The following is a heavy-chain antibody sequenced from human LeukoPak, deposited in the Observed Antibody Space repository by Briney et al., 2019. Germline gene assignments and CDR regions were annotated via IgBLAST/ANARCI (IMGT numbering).Heavy chain of an antibody. V-gene: IGHV3-48*03. CDR1: GFTFSSYE. CDR3: ARSGSKELWLWGDDAFDI. D-gene: IGHD2-21*01. CDR2: ISSSGSTI. Sequence: GGSLRLSCAASGFTFSSYEMNWVRQAPGKGLEWVSYISSSGSTIYYADSVKGRFTISRDNAKNSLYLQMNSLRAEDTAVYYCARSGSKELWLWGDDAFDIWGQGTMVTVSS. J-gene: IGHJ3*02.